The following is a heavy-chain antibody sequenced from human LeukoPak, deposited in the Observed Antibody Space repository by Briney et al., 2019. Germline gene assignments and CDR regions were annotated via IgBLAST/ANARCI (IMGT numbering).Heavy chain of an antibody. Sequence: DSVKVSCKASGYTFTSYAISWVRQAPGQGLEWMGWISADNGNTDYAQRFQGRVTITADKSTSTAYMELSSLRSEDTAVYYCARVSRYDSSGYYQINYYYMDVWGKGTTVTVSS. J-gene: IGHJ6*03. CDR2: ISADNGNT. CDR3: ARVSRYDSSGYYQINYYYMDV. V-gene: IGHV1-18*01. D-gene: IGHD3-22*01. CDR1: GYTFTSYA.